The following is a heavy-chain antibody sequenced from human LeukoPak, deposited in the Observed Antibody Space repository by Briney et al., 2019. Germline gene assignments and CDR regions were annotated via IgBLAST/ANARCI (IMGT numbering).Heavy chain of an antibody. CDR2: IYYSGST. D-gene: IGHD4-11*01. Sequence: SETLSLTCTVSGDSISAGNYYWSWIRQPPGKGLEWIGYIYYSGSTNYNPSLKSRVTISVDTSKNQFSLKLSSVTAADTAVYYCARDPRSPTVNWFDPWGQGTLVTVSS. J-gene: IGHJ5*02. V-gene: IGHV4-61*01. CDR1: GDSISAGNYY. CDR3: ARDPRSPTVNWFDP.